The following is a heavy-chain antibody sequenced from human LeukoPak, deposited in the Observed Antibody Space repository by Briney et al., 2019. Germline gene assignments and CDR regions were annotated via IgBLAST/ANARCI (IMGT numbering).Heavy chain of an antibody. CDR2: INPSGGST. V-gene: IGHV1-46*01. CDR3: ARGYSSSWRGTTYYFDY. D-gene: IGHD6-13*01. CDR1: GYTFTSYY. Sequence: ASVKVSCKASGYTFTSYYMHWVRQAPGQGLEWMGIINPSGGSTSYAQKFQGRVTMTRDMSTSTVYMELSSLRSEDTAVYYCARGYSSSWRGTTYYFDYWGQGTLVTVSS. J-gene: IGHJ4*02.